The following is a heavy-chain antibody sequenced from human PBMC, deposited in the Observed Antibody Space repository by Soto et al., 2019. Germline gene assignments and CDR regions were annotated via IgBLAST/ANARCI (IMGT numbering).Heavy chain of an antibody. Sequence: EGRLVESGGGLVKPEESLRLSCAASGFIFRSAWMNWVRQAPGKGLEWVGRVKSKIDDETTDYAAPVKGRFTITRDDSTSVVYLQMNSLRSEDTAVYFWTTSKGSGGGAFDYWGPGTVVTVSS. CDR2: VKSKIDDETT. CDR3: TTSKGSGGGAFDY. V-gene: IGHV3-15*07. J-gene: IGHJ4*02. CDR1: GFIFRSAW. D-gene: IGHD1-26*01.